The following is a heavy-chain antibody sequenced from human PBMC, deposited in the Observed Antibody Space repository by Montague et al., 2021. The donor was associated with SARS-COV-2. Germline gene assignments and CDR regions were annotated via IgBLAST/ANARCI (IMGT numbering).Heavy chain of an antibody. CDR1: GDSVSRHSAA. V-gene: IGHV6-1*01. CDR2: TYYRSKWYN. Sequence: CAISGDSVSRHSAAWDWIRQSPSSVLESQGRTYYRSKWYNDYAVSVRSRITISPDTSKNQFSLQLNSVTPEDTAVYYCTQERGPGRTTWHFFDYWGQGTLVTVSS. J-gene: IGHJ4*02. CDR3: TQERGPGRTTWHFFDY. D-gene: IGHD1-14*01.